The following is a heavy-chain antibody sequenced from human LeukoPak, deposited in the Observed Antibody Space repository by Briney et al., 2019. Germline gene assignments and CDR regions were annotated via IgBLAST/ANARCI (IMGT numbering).Heavy chain of an antibody. CDR2: INHSGST. D-gene: IGHD5-18*01. J-gene: IGHJ4*02. CDR3: ARMVQLWLPFDY. Sequence: SETLSLTCAVYGGSFSGYYWSWIRQPPGKGLEWIGEINHSGSTNYNPSLKSRVTISVDTSKNQFSLKLSSVTAADTAVYYCARMVQLWLPFDYWGQGTLVTVSS. CDR1: GGSFSGYY. V-gene: IGHV4-34*01.